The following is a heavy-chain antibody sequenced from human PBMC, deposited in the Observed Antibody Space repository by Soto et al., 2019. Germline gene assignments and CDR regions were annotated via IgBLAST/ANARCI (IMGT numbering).Heavy chain of an antibody. CDR2: INAGNGNT. V-gene: IGHV1-3*01. J-gene: IGHJ6*02. D-gene: IGHD2-2*01. CDR3: ARVRVVPAAKDYYYGMDV. CDR1: GYTFTSYA. Sequence: ASVKVSCKASGYTFTSYAMHWVRQAPGQRLEWMGWINAGNGNTKYSQKFQGRVTITRDTSASTAYMELSSLRSEDTAVYYCARVRVVPAAKDYYYGMDVWGQGTTVTVSS.